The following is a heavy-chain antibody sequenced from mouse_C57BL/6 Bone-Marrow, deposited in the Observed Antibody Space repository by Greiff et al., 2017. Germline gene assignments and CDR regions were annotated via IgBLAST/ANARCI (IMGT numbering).Heavy chain of an antibody. CDR2: IYPGSGST. V-gene: IGHV1-55*01. CDR3: AGKYYGNGGFAY. D-gene: IGHD2-1*01. J-gene: IGHJ3*01. Sequence: QVQLQQPGAELVKPGASVKMSCKASGYTFTSYWITWVKQRPGQGLEWIGDIYPGSGSTNYNEKFKSKATLTVDTSSSTAYMQLSSLTSEDSAVYYCAGKYYGNGGFAYWGQGTLVTVSA. CDR1: GYTFTSYW.